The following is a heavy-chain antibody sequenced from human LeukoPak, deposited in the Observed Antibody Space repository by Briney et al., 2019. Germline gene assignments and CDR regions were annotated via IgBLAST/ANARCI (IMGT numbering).Heavy chain of an antibody. Sequence: PGGSLRLSCAASGFTFSSYGMHWVRRAPGKGLEWVAVIWYDGSNKYYADSVKGRFTISRDNSKNTLYLQMNSLRAEDTAVYYCARDVSRITIFGVVIIGAFDIWGQGTMVTVSS. CDR1: GFTFSSYG. J-gene: IGHJ3*02. CDR3: ARDVSRITIFGVVIIGAFDI. D-gene: IGHD3-3*01. CDR2: IWYDGSNK. V-gene: IGHV3-33*01.